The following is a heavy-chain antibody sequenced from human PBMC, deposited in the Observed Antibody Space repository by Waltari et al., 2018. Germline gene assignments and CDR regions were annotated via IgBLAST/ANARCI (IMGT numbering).Heavy chain of an antibody. V-gene: IGHV4-39*07. CDR1: GGSISRRNSY. CDR2: IYYSGST. D-gene: IGHD6-13*01. J-gene: IGHJ6*02. Sequence: QLQLQESGPGLAKPSETLSLPCAVSGGSISRRNSYWGWIRQPPGKGLEWFGSIYYSGSTYYNPSLKSRVTISVDTSKNQFSLKLSSVTAADTAVYYCARYSSSPYYYGMDVWGQGTTVTVSS. CDR3: ARYSSSPYYYGMDV.